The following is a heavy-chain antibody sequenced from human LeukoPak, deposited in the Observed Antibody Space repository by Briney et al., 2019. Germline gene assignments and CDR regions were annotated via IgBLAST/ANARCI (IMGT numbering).Heavy chain of an antibody. V-gene: IGHV3-7*03. CDR3: ARDNFDWRPLDC. D-gene: IGHD3-9*01. Sequence: GGSLRLSCAASGFTFSSYWMNWARQAPGKGLEWVASINHNGNVNYYVDSVKGRFTISRDNAKNSLYVEMNNLRGEDTAVYYCARDNFDWRPLDCWGQGTLVTVSS. J-gene: IGHJ4*02. CDR2: INHNGNVN. CDR1: GFTFSSYW.